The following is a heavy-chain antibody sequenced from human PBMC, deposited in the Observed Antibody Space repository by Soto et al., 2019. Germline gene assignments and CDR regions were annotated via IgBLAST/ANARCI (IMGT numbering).Heavy chain of an antibody. Sequence: EVQLVESGGGLVQPGRSLRLSCAASGFTFDDYAMHWVRQAPGKGLEWVSGISWNSGSIGYADSVKGRFTISRDNAKNSLYLQTNSLRAEDTALYYCAKLLTRSSEWLVFDIWGQGTMVTVSS. J-gene: IGHJ3*02. D-gene: IGHD3-3*01. V-gene: IGHV3-9*01. CDR1: GFTFDDYA. CDR2: ISWNSGSI. CDR3: AKLLTRSSEWLVFDI.